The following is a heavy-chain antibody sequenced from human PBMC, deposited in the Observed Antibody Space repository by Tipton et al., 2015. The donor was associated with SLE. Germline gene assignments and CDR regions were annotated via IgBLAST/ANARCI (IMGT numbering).Heavy chain of an antibody. CDR2: IYHSGST. CDR3: AREGIAAAGTPPFDY. D-gene: IGHD6-13*01. V-gene: IGHV4-38-2*02. J-gene: IGHJ4*02. CDR1: GYSISSGYY. Sequence: TLSLTCTVSGYSISSGYYWGWIRQPPGKGLEWIGSIYHSGSTYYNPSLKSRVTISVDTSKNQFSLKLSSVTAADTAVYYRAREGIAAAGTPPFDYWGQGTLVTVSS.